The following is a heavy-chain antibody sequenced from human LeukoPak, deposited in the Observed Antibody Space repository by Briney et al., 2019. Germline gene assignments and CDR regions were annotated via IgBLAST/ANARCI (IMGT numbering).Heavy chain of an antibody. D-gene: IGHD3-3*01. CDR2: IYYRGNT. V-gene: IGHV4-38-2*02. CDR1: IYSISSGYH. CDR3: ARDRGYYTFDY. Sequence: SETLSLTCTVSIYSISSGYHWGWVRQSPGKGLEWIGCIYYRGNTYYNPSLKSRVTISLDTSKNQFSLELTSVTAAETAIYYCARDRGYYTFDYWGQGTLVTVSS. J-gene: IGHJ4*02.